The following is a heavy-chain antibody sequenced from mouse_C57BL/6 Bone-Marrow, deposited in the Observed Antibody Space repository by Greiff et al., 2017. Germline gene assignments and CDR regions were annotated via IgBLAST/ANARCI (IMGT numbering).Heavy chain of an antibody. Sequence: EVKLVESGGGLVQPGGSLSLSCAASGFTFTDSYFCWFRRPPGKSLEWLGFFRNKANGYTTEYRASVKGLFTIARDNSQSILYLQMNALRAEDSATYYCARYGYDVSSYWYFDVWGTGTTVTVSS. CDR1: GFTFTDSY. CDR3: ARYGYDVSSYWYFDV. D-gene: IGHD1-1*01. J-gene: IGHJ1*03. CDR2: FRNKANGYTT. V-gene: IGHV7-3*01.